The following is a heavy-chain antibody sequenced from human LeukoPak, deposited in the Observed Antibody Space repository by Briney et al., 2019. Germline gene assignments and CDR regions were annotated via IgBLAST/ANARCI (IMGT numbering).Heavy chain of an antibody. D-gene: IGHD6-13*01. Sequence: SETLSLTCAVYVGSFSGYYWSWIRQPPGKGLEWIGEINHSGSTNYNPSLKSRVTISVDTSKNQFSLKLSSVTAADTAVYYCARVGLYSSSWLTAMYYFDYWGQGTLVTVSS. V-gene: IGHV4-34*01. CDR1: VGSFSGYY. CDR3: ARVGLYSSSWLTAMYYFDY. J-gene: IGHJ4*02. CDR2: INHSGST.